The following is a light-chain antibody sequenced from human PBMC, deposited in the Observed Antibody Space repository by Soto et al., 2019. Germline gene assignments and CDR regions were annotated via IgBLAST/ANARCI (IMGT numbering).Light chain of an antibody. CDR2: AAS. Sequence: DIQMSLSPAALSASVGDRVTIPCRASQGISSCLAWYQQKPGRAPKFLIYAASNLQSGVPSRFSGSGSGTDFTLTISSLQPEDFATYYCQQGNSFPITFCQGALLEI. J-gene: IGKJ5*01. CDR3: QQGNSFPIT. CDR1: QGISSC. V-gene: IGKV1D-12*01.